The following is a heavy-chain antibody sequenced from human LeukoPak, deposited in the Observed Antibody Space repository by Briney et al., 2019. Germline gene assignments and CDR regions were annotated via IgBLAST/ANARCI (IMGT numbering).Heavy chain of an antibody. CDR2: IYHSGSP. J-gene: IGHJ4*02. CDR3: ARDRWELPYHFDY. CDR1: GGSISSNNW. Sequence: PSETLSLTCAVSGGSISSNNWWGWVRQPPGKGLEWIGEIYHSGSPNYNPSLKSRVTISVDKSRNHFSLNLSSVTAADTAVYYCARDRWELPYHFDYWGQGTLVTVSS. D-gene: IGHD1-26*01. V-gene: IGHV4-4*02.